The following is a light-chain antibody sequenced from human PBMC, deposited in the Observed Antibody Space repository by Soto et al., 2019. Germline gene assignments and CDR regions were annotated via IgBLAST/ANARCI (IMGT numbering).Light chain of an antibody. CDR3: GTWDSSLSVQV. CDR2: DNN. CDR1: SSNIGNNY. Sequence: QSVLTQPPSVSAAPGQKVTISCSGSSSNIGNNYVSWYQQVPGTAPKLLIYDNNKRPSGNPDRFSGSKSGTSATLGISGLQTGDEADYYCGTWDSSLSVQVFGTGTKVTVL. J-gene: IGLJ1*01. V-gene: IGLV1-51*01.